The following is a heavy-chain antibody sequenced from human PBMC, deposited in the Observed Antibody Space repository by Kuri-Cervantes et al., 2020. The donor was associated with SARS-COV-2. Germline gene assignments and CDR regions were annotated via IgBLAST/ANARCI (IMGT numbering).Heavy chain of an antibody. V-gene: IGHV3-30*02. CDR1: GFTFSSYG. D-gene: IGHD3-10*01. CDR3: AKDRRGSGPFDY. CDR2: IRYDGSNK. Sequence: LSLTCAASGFTFSSYGMHWVRQAPGKGLGWVAFIRYDGSNKYYADSVKGRFTISRDNSKNTLYLQMNSLRAEDTAVYYCAKDRRGSGPFDYWGQGTLVTVSS. J-gene: IGHJ4*02.